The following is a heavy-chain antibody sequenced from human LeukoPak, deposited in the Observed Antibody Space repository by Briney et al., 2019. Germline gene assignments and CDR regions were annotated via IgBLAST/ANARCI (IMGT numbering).Heavy chain of an antibody. V-gene: IGHV3-33*01. CDR1: GFNFSSYG. J-gene: IGHJ4*02. Sequence: GTSVRLSCAASGFNFSSYGMHWVRQAPGKGLEWVTSIWVYSSNIHYADSVKGRVIISRDNSKSALYLQMNSLRAEDTAIYYCARDSLPMAVTGAFDHWGQGALVTVSS. CDR3: ARDSLPMAVTGAFDH. CDR2: IWVYSSNI. D-gene: IGHD6-19*01.